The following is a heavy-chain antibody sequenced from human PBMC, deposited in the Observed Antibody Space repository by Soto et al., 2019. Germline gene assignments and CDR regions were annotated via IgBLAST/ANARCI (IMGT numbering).Heavy chain of an antibody. J-gene: IGHJ5*02. Sequence: QMQLQVSGPGLVRPSETLSLTCTVCGASVSEGNWSWIRKPPGKELEWIGFMYFGGSFNYNPSLTGRVTISVETSKNQFSMKVTSVTAADTAVYYCARSYYDSTGFAVDPWGQGTLVTVSS. D-gene: IGHD3-22*01. CDR2: MYFGGSF. V-gene: IGHV4-59*02. CDR1: GASVSEGN. CDR3: ARSYYDSTGFAVDP.